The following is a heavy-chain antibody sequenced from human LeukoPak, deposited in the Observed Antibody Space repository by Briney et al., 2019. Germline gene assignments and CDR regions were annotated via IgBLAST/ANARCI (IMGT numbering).Heavy chain of an antibody. V-gene: IGHV3-48*03. Sequence: GGSLRLSCAASGFTFSSYEMNWVRQAPGKGLEWVSYISSSSRTIYYAYSVKGRFTISRDNTKNSLYLQMNSLTDEDTAVYYCARDPGNGGYEDWGQGTLVTVSS. CDR1: GFTFSSYE. D-gene: IGHD5-12*01. J-gene: IGHJ4*02. CDR3: ARDPGNGGYED. CDR2: ISSSSRTI.